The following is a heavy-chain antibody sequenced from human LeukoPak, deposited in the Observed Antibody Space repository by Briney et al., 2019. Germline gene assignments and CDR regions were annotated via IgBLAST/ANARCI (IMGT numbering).Heavy chain of an antibody. CDR3: ARAGQGIVVVPAAIRN. V-gene: IGHV3-30*04. CDR1: GLSFSSYA. J-gene: IGHJ4*02. CDR2: ISYDGSNK. Sequence: PGSSLRLSCAASGLSFSSYAMHWVRQAPGKGLEWVAVISYDGSNKYYADSVKGRFTISRDNSKNTLYLQMNSLRAEDTAVYYCARAGQGIVVVPAAIRNWGQGTLVTVSS. D-gene: IGHD2-2*02.